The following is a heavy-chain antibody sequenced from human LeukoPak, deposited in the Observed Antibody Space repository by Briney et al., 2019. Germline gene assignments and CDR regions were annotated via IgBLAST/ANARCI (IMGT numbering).Heavy chain of an antibody. J-gene: IGHJ4*02. CDR3: TLPWGSGSYYDY. CDR1: GFTFSNAW. CDR2: IKSKTDGGTT. D-gene: IGHD3-10*01. Sequence: PGGSLRLSCAASGFTFSNAWLNWVRQAPGKGLEWVGHIKSKTDGGTTDYAATVKGRFIISRDDSKNTLFLQMNSLKTEDTAVYYCTLPWGSGSYYDYWGQGTLVTVSS. V-gene: IGHV3-15*01.